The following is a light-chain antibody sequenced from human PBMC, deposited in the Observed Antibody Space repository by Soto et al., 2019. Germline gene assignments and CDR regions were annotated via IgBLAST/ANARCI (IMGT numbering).Light chain of an antibody. J-gene: IGKJ1*01. CDR3: QHYGSSGT. Sequence: EVVLTRSSPNLSLTNGERATLSCRASQSVSNNYLAWYQQKPGQAPRLLIYGASNRATGIPDRFSGSGSGTDFTLTISRLEPEDFAVYYCQHYGSSGTFGHGTKVDSK. CDR1: QSVSNNY. V-gene: IGKV3-20*01. CDR2: GAS.